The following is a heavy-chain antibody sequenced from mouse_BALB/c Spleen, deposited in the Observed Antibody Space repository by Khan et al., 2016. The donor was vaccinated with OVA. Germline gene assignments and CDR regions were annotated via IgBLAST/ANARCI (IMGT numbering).Heavy chain of an antibody. Sequence: VQLQQSGTELARPGTSVKMSCRASGYTFTSFWMHWVQQRPGQGLEWIGAFNPGNSDSTYNQKFKGKAKLTAVTSASAAYMELSSLTNEDSAVYYCTRSSYCGSSWCFDVWGAGTTVTVSS. CDR3: TRSSYCGSSWCFDV. V-gene: IGHV1-5*01. CDR2: FNPGNSDS. D-gene: IGHD1-1*01. CDR1: GYTFTSFW. J-gene: IGHJ1*01.